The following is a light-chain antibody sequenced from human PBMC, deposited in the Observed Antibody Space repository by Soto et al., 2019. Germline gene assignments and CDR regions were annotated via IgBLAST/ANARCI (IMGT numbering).Light chain of an antibody. CDR1: QAIRTA. Sequence: AIQLAQSPSSLSASVGDRVTITCRASQAIRTALAWYQVKPGKAPKLLIYAASTLESGVPSRFSATVSGTEFSLTITSLQPEDFATYYCQQLFDSPITFGQGTRLEIK. J-gene: IGKJ5*01. CDR2: AAS. V-gene: IGKV1D-13*01. CDR3: QQLFDSPIT.